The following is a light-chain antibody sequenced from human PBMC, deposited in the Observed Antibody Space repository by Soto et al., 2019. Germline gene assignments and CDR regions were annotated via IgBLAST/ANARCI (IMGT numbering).Light chain of an antibody. J-gene: IGLJ2*01. Sequence: QSALTQPRSVSGSPGQSVTISCTGTSSNVGGYNYVSWYQHHPGKVPKLLIYDVTERPSGVPDRFSGYKSGNTASLTISGLQADDEADYYCCSYAGTYSWLFGGGTKLTVI. CDR1: SSNVGGYNY. CDR3: CSYAGTYSWL. CDR2: DVT. V-gene: IGLV2-11*01.